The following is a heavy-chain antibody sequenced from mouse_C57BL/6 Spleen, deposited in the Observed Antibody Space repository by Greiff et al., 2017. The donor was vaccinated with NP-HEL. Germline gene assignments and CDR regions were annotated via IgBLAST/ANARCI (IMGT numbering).Heavy chain of an antibody. CDR3: ARDYYGSSYWYFDV. V-gene: IGHV5-9*01. CDR1: GFTFSSYT. CDR2: ISGGGGNT. J-gene: IGHJ1*03. D-gene: IGHD1-1*01. Sequence: EVQRVESGGGLVKPGGSLKLSCAASGFTFSSYTMSWVRQTPEKRLEWVATISGGGGNTYYPDSVKGRFTISRDNAKNTLYLQMSSLRSEDTALYYCARDYYGSSYWYFDVWGTGTTVTVSS.